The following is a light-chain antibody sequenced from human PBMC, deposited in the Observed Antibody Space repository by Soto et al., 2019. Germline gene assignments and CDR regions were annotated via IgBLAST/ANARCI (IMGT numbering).Light chain of an antibody. Sequence: EIVLTQSPATLSLSPGERATLSCRASQNVGNFLAWYQQKPGQSPRLLIYDASNRVSDIPARFSGSGSGTHFTLTNSSLEPEDFAMYYCQQRSNWPLTFGGGTKVEIK. CDR1: QNVGNF. V-gene: IGKV3-11*01. CDR3: QQRSNWPLT. CDR2: DAS. J-gene: IGKJ4*01.